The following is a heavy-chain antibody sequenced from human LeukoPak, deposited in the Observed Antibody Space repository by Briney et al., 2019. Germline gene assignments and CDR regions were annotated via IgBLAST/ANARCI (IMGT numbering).Heavy chain of an antibody. CDR3: ARDFGPGAAAGTGYYYMDV. Sequence: GGSLRLSCAASGFTFSSYGMHWVRQAPGKGLEWVAVISYDGSNKYYADSVKGRYTISRDNSKNTLYLQMNSLRAEDTAVYYCARDFGPGAAAGTGYYYMDVWGKGTTVTVSS. CDR2: ISYDGSNK. D-gene: IGHD6-13*01. V-gene: IGHV3-30*03. J-gene: IGHJ6*03. CDR1: GFTFSSYG.